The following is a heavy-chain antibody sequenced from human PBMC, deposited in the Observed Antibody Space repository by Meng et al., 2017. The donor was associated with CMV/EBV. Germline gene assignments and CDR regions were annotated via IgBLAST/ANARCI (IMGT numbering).Heavy chain of an antibody. J-gene: IGHJ6*02. V-gene: IGHV3-7*01. CDR2: IKQDGSEK. CDR3: ARDNAIFGVGMDV. Sequence: GESLKISCAASGFTFSSYWMSWVRQAPGKGLEWVANIKQDGSEKYYVDSVKGRFTISRDNAKNSLYLQMNSLRAEDTAVYYCARDNAIFGVGMDVWGQGTTVTVSS. D-gene: IGHD3-3*01. CDR1: GFTFSSYW.